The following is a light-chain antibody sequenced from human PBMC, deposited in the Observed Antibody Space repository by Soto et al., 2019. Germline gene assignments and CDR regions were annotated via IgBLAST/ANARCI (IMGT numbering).Light chain of an antibody. J-gene: IGLJ1*01. Sequence: QSALTQPASVSGSLGQSITISCTGTSSDVGYYIYVSWFQQHPGKAPRLVSSDVSNRPSGVSDRFSGSKSGNTASLTISGLQAEDEAHYYCSSYTASSTHVFGTGTKVTVL. V-gene: IGLV2-14*03. CDR3: SSYTASSTHV. CDR1: SSDVGYYIY. CDR2: DVS.